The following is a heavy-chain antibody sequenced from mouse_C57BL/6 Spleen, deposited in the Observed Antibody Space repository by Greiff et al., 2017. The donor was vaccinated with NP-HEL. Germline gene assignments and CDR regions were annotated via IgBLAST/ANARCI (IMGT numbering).Heavy chain of an antibody. CDR3: ARHDYDYGAY. D-gene: IGHD2-4*01. J-gene: IGHJ3*01. Sequence: VQLQQPGAELVKPGASVKLSCKASGYTFTSYWMQWVKQRPGQGLEWIGEIDPSDSYTNYNQKFKGKATLTVDTSSSTAYMQLSSLTSEESAVYYCARHDYDYGAYWGKGTLVTVSA. CDR1: GYTFTSYW. V-gene: IGHV1-50*01. CDR2: IDPSDSYT.